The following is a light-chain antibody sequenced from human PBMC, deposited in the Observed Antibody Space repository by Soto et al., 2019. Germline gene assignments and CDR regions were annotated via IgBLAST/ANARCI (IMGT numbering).Light chain of an antibody. J-gene: IGKJ4*01. Sequence: EIVMTQSPATLSVSPGETATLSCRASQSVGRAVAWYQHKPGQAPRHLIVAASIRATGVPGRFSGGWSGTEFTLTISSLQSEDFAVYSCQQYRNWPPLTFGGGTTVEIK. CDR3: QQYRNWPPLT. CDR1: QSVGRA. V-gene: IGKV3-15*01. CDR2: AAS.